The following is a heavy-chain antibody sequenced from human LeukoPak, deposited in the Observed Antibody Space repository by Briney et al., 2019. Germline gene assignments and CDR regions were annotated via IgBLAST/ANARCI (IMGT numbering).Heavy chain of an antibody. D-gene: IGHD6-19*01. CDR2: ISSSGDST. CDR1: GFTCSNFS. V-gene: IGHV3-23*01. CDR3: AKVGFVGSSRWYFISAYYLDV. J-gene: IGHJ6*03. Sequence: HPGGSLILCGASAGFTCSNFSISCGRQAPGKGLQWGAAISSSGDSTYHADSVKGRFTISRDNSKHPLHLNLPRTRGDDTAVQYCAKVGFVGSSRWYFISAYYLDVWGKGTTVTVSS.